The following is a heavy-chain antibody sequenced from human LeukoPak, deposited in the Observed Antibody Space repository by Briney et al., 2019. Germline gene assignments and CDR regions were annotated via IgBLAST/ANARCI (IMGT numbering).Heavy chain of an antibody. Sequence: SGGSLRLSCAASGFTFSSYAMSWVRQAPGKGLEWVSAISGSGGSTYYADSVKGRFTISRDNSKNTLYLQMNSLRAEDTAVYYYAKFGDSSGWYRLGFDYWGQGTLVTVSS. D-gene: IGHD6-19*01. J-gene: IGHJ4*02. CDR1: GFTFSSYA. CDR3: AKFGDSSGWYRLGFDY. V-gene: IGHV3-23*01. CDR2: ISGSGGST.